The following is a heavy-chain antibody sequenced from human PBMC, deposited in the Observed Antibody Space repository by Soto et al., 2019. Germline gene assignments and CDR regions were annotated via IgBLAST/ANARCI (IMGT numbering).Heavy chain of an antibody. CDR1: GFTFSSYG. V-gene: IGHV3-33*01. Sequence: GGSLRLSFAASGFTFSSYGMHWVRQAPGKGLEWVAVIWYDGSNKYYADSVKGRFTISRDNSKNTLYLQMNSLRAEDTAVYYCARGTRRITMVRGVICDYWGQGP. CDR2: IWYDGSNK. D-gene: IGHD3-10*01. CDR3: ARGTRRITMVRGVICDY. J-gene: IGHJ4*02.